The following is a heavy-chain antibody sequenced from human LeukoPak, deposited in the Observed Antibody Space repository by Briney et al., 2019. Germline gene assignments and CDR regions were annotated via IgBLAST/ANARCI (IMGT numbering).Heavy chain of an antibody. V-gene: IGHV4-39*01. Sequence: PSETLSLTCTVSGGSISTSTYYWGWIRQPPGKGLEWIGSIYYSGSTYYNPSLKSRVTISVDTSKNQFSLKVTSVTAADTAVYYCARQIIPSAIFGVADAFDIWGQGTMVTVSS. CDR1: GGSISTSTYY. CDR3: ARQIIPSAIFGVADAFDI. CDR2: IYYSGST. J-gene: IGHJ3*02. D-gene: IGHD3-3*01.